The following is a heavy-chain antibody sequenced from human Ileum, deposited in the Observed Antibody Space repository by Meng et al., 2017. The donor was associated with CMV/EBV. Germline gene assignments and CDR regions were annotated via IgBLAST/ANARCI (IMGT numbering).Heavy chain of an antibody. J-gene: IGHJ4*02. CDR3: ARGGDISETTAH. D-gene: IGHD6-19*01. CDR1: GGAISAYY. V-gene: IGHV4-59*01. CDR2: IHNSGST. Sequence: SETLSLTCTVSGGAISAYYWSWIRQSPGKGLEWIGYIHNSGSTQYTPSLKSRVTMSIDTSKNQFSLKLRSVTAADTAVYYCARGGDISETTAHWGQGMLVTVSS.